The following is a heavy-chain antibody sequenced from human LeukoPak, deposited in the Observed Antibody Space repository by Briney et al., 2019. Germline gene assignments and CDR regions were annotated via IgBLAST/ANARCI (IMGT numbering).Heavy chain of an antibody. J-gene: IGHJ4*02. CDR2: IYYSGST. V-gene: IGHV4-39*01. Sequence: SETLSLTCTVSGGSISSSSYYWGWIRQPPGKGLEWIGSIYYSGSTYYNPSLKSRVTISVDTSKNQFSLKLSSVTAADTAVYYCGGYCSSTSCPWRNWGQGTLVTVSS. CDR1: GGSISSSSYY. D-gene: IGHD2-2*01. CDR3: GGYCSSTSCPWRN.